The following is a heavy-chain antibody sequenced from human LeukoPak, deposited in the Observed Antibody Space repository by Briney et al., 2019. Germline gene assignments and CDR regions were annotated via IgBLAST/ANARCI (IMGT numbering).Heavy chain of an antibody. CDR2: IYENGNT. J-gene: IGHJ4*02. CDR1: GGSIRSSHSF. CDR3: ARATAAPSSYYFDH. D-gene: IGHD6-25*01. V-gene: IGHV4-39*07. Sequence: PSEALSLTCSVSGGSIRSSHSFWGWIRKPLGKGLEWIATIYENGNTYYRPSLKSRVTISVDTSNNEFSLNLNSVTAADTAMYYCARATAAPSSYYFDHWGQGTLVTVSS.